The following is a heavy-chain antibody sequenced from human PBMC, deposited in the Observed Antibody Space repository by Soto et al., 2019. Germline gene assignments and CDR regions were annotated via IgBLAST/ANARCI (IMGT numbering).Heavy chain of an antibody. V-gene: IGHV4-31*03. CDR3: ARDTGLAPTVWGY. Sequence: QVQLQESGPGLVKPSQTLSLTCRVSGDSIRGGGHYWNWIRQFPGKGLEWIGYVYHSGSTHYNPSLRGRLTISIDTSKNQFSLRLISVPAADTDLYYCARDTGLAPTVWGYWCHGNQVTVSS. J-gene: IGHJ4*03. CDR1: GDSIRGGGHY. CDR2: VYHSGST. D-gene: IGHD7-27*01.